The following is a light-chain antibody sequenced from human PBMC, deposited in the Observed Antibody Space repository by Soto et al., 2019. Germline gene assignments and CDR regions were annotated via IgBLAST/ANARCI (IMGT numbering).Light chain of an antibody. CDR3: QQYGSSPPRVT. CDR2: GAS. Sequence: EIVLTQSPGTLSLSPGERATLSCRASQSVSRNQLAWYQQKPGQAPRLLIYGASDRAAGVPDKFSGSGSGTDFTLTISRLEPEDFAVYFCQQYGSSPPRVTFGGGTKV. J-gene: IGKJ4*01. V-gene: IGKV3-20*01. CDR1: QSVSRNQ.